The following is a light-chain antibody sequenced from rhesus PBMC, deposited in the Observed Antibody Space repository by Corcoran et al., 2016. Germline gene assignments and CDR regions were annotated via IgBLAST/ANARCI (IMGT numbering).Light chain of an antibody. Sequence: DIVLTQSPASLAVSLGQRATITCRASETVSFFGSHLIPWYQQKPGQRPKVLIYQASKKASGVPARFIGSWSGTDFTLTINSVEGDDAADYSCLQSKSYPRTFGQGTKVEIK. CDR2: QAS. V-gene: IGKV7-13*02. J-gene: IGKJ1*01. CDR1: ETVSFFGSHL. CDR3: LQSKSYPRT.